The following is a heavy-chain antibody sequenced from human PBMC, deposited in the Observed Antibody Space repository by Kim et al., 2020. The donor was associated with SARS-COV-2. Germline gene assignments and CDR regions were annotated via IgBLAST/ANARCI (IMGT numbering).Heavy chain of an antibody. CDR1: GFTFSSYS. CDR2: ISSSSSTI. CDR3: ARIHGHYYDSSGYYDDAFDS. Sequence: GGSLRLSCAASGFTFSSYSMNWVRQAPGKGLEWVSYISSSSSTIYYADSVKGRFTISRDNAKNSLYLQMNSLRDEDTAVYYCARIHGHYYDSSGYYDDAFDSWGQGTMVTVSS. V-gene: IGHV3-48*02. D-gene: IGHD3-22*01. J-gene: IGHJ3*02.